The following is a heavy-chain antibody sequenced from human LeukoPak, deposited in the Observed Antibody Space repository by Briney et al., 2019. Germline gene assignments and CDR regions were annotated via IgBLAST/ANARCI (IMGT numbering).Heavy chain of an antibody. V-gene: IGHV3-20*04. CDR2: INWNGGST. CDR1: GFTFDDYG. CDR3: ARVRTQQLVDFFCYYYYMAV. J-gene: IGHJ6*03. D-gene: IGHD6-13*01. Sequence: GGSLRLSCAASGFTFDDYGMSWVRQAPGKGQEWVSGINWNGGSTGYADSVKGRFTISRDNAKNSLYLQMNSLRAEDTALYYCARVRTQQLVDFFCYYYYMAVWGKGTTVTVSS.